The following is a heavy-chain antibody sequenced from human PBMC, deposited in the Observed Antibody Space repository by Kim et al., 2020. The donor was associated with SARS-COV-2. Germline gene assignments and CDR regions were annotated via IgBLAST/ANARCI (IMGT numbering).Heavy chain of an antibody. CDR1: GFSFSTYV. CDR2: ITSSGDQT. V-gene: IGHV3-23*01. D-gene: IGHD3-9*01. CDR3: AKGHDWFGVG. J-gene: IGHJ4*01. Sequence: GGSLRLSCAGSGFSFSTYVMIWVRQAPGRGLEWVSGITSSGDQTYYSDSVKGRFTISRDNSKNTLSLQMNDLGAQDTAVYYCAKGHDWFGVGWGNGTLVT.